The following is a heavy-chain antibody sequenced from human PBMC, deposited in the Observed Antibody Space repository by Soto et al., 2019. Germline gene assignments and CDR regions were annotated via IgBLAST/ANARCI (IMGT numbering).Heavy chain of an antibody. CDR2: IIPIFGTA. CDR3: ARVLGVVITTYYYYYGTDV. J-gene: IGHJ6*02. CDR1: GGTFSSYA. V-gene: IGHV1-69*06. D-gene: IGHD3-3*01. Sequence: ASVKVSCKASGGTFSSYAISWVRQAPGQGLEWMGGIIPIFGTANYAQKFQGRVTTTADKSTSTAYMELSSLRSEDTAVYYCARVLGVVITTYYYYYGTDVWGQGTTVTVSS.